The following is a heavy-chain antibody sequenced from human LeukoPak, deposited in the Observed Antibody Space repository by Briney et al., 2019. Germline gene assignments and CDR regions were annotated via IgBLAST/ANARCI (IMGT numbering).Heavy chain of an antibody. CDR2: INTNSGNP. CDR1: GYTFTSYA. V-gene: IGHV7-4-1*02. CDR3: ARDKWRRYSSGWYPWRGAGIGMDV. D-gene: IGHD6-19*01. J-gene: IGHJ6*02. Sequence: ASVTVSFTASGYTFTSYAMNWVRQAPGQGLEWMGWINTNSGNPTYSQGFTGRFVFSLGTSVSTAYLQISSLKAEDTAVYYCARDKWRRYSSGWYPWRGAGIGMDVWGQGTTVTVSS.